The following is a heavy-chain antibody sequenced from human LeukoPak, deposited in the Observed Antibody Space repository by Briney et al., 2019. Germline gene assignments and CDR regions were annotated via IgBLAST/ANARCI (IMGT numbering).Heavy chain of an antibody. D-gene: IGHD3-22*01. Sequence: SVKVSCKASGGTFSSYAISWVRQAPGQGLEWMGGIIPIFGTANYAQKFQGRVTITADESTSTVYMELSGLRSEDTAVYYCARDTAPYDSSGSNWFDPWGQGTLVTVSS. CDR2: IIPIFGTA. J-gene: IGHJ5*02. CDR1: GGTFSSYA. V-gene: IGHV1-69*13. CDR3: ARDTAPYDSSGSNWFDP.